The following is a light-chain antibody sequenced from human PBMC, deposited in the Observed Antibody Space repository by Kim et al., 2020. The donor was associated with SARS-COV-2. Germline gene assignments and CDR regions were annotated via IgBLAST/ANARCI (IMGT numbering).Light chain of an antibody. CDR1: QGVTSNY. J-gene: IGKJ2*03. V-gene: IGKV3-20*01. Sequence: SPGQRAPLSCRASQGVTSNYLAWYQPKPGQAPRLLIHGASSRATGIPDRFSGSGSGTDFTLTINRLEPEDFAVYYCQQFGDSPPYSFGKGTKLDI. CDR2: GAS. CDR3: QQFGDSPPYS.